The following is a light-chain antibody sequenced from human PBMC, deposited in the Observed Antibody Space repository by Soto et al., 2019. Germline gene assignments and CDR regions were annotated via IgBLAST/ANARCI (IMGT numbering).Light chain of an antibody. CDR3: SSYTTSSSGV. CDR2: VVS. CDR1: SSDVGGYNY. J-gene: IGLJ3*02. Sequence: QSALTQPASVSGSPGQSITISCTGTSSDVGGYNYVSWFQQHPGKAPKLMIYVVSNRPSGISNRFSGSKSGNTASLTISGLQAEDEADYYCSSYTTSSSGVFGGGAKVTVL. V-gene: IGLV2-14*01.